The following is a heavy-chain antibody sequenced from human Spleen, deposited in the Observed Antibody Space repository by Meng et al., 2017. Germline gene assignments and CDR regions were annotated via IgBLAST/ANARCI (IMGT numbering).Heavy chain of an antibody. J-gene: IGHJ4*02. CDR1: GFTFSSYA. Sequence: GESLKISCAASGFTFSSYAMHWVRQAPGKGLEWVAVISYDGSNKYYADSVKGRFTISRDNAKNSLYLQMNSLRVEDTAVYYCARDPDSGGSCHFDNWGQGTLVTVSS. CDR3: ARDPDSGGSCHFDN. D-gene: IGHD2-15*01. CDR2: ISYDGSNK. V-gene: IGHV3-30*07.